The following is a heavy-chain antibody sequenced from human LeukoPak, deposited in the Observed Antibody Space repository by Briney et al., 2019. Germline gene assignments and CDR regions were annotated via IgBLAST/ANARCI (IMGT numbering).Heavy chain of an antibody. CDR1: GFTFSSYP. D-gene: IGHD2-21*01. CDR3: ASHRQEKPLFFHYMGV. J-gene: IGHJ6*03. CDR2: IYSGGST. V-gene: IGHV3-53*01. Sequence: GGSLRLSCAASGFTFSSYPMHWVRQAPGEGLEWVSVIYSGGSTYSADSVKGRITLSRDNSKNTLYLQMNSLRGEDTAVYYCASHRQEKPLFFHYMGVWGKGTTVTIPS.